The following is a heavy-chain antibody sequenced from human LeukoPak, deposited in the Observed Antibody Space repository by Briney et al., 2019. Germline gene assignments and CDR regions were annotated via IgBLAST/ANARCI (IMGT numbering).Heavy chain of an antibody. V-gene: IGHV3-23*01. D-gene: IGHD4-17*01. CDR1: GFTFSSYA. CDR2: ISGSGGST. CDR3: AGGDYVGNYFDY. J-gene: IGHJ4*02. Sequence: GGSLRLSCAASGFTFSSYAMSWVRQAPGKGLEWVSAISGSGGSTYYADSAKGRFTISRDNSKNTLYLQMNSLRAEDTAVYYCAGGDYVGNYFDYWGQGTLVTVSS.